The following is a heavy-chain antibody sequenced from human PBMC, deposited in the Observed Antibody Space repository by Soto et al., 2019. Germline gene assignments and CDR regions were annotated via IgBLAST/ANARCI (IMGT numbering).Heavy chain of an antibody. D-gene: IGHD3-10*01. CDR3: ARSLSGRLPFYYGMDV. CDR1: GGSISSGGYY. J-gene: IGHJ6*02. V-gene: IGHV4-31*03. Sequence: QVQLQESGPGLVKPSQTLSLTCTVSGGSISSGGYYWSWIRQHPGKGLEWIGYIYYSGSTYYNPSLTSRVTISVDTSKNQFSLKLSSVTAADTAVYYCARSLSGRLPFYYGMDVWGQGTTVTVSS. CDR2: IYYSGST.